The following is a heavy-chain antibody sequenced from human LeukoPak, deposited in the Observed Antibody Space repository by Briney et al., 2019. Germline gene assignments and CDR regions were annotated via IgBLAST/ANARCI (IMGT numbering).Heavy chain of an antibody. Sequence: GRSLRLSCAGSGFTFNTYGIHWVRQTPGKGLEWVALISYDGSNKYYADSVKGRFTISRDNSKNTLYLQMDGLRAEDTAVYYCAKDRSGMGYYFDFWGQGTLVTVSS. CDR1: GFTFNTYG. D-gene: IGHD1-26*01. CDR3: AKDRSGMGYYFDF. V-gene: IGHV3-30*18. J-gene: IGHJ4*02. CDR2: ISYDGSNK.